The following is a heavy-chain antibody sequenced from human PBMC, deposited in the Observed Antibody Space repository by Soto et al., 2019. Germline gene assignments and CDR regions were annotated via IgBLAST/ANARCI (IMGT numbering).Heavy chain of an antibody. CDR3: ARGPNCSGGSCYWDEYYYYGMDV. J-gene: IGHJ6*02. D-gene: IGHD2-15*01. Sequence: SQTLSLTCAISGDSVSSNSAAWNWIRQSPSRGLEWLGRTYYRSKWYNDYAVSVKSRITINPDTSKNQFSLQLNSVTPEDTAVYYCARGPNCSGGSCYWDEYYYYGMDVWGQGTTVTVSS. CDR1: GDSVSSNSAA. CDR2: TYYRSKWYN. V-gene: IGHV6-1*01.